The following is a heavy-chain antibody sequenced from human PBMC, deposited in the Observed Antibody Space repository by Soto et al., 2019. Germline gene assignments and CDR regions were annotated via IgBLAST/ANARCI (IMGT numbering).Heavy chain of an antibody. D-gene: IGHD3-10*01. Sequence: LRLSCAASVFRFSDHYMTWIRQAPGKGLEWVSKISGGGTTMYYADSVKGRFTVSRDNAKNSLYLQMNSLRAEDTAVYYCAGDPYYYGSAFWGQGALVTVSS. V-gene: IGHV3-11*01. CDR2: ISGGGTTM. J-gene: IGHJ4*02. CDR3: AGDPYYYGSAF. CDR1: VFRFSDHY.